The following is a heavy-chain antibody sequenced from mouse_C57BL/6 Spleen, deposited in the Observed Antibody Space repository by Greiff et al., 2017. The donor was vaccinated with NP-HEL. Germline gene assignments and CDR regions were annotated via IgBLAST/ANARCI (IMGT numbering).Heavy chain of an antibody. J-gene: IGHJ3*01. CDR1: GYTFTSHW. CDR2: IFPGSGST. V-gene: IGHV1-56*01. D-gene: IGHD1-1*01. Sequence: QVQLKQSGPELVRPGASVKISCKAPGYTFTSHWMQWVRQRPGQGLEWIGEIFPGSGSTYYNEKFKGKATLTVDTSSSTAYMQLISLPSDDSSVYVCARRYYGSSLFAYWGQGTLVTVSA. CDR3: ARRYYGSSLFAY.